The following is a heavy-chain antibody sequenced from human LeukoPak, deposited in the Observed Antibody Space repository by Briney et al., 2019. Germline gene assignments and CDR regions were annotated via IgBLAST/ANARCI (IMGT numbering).Heavy chain of an antibody. D-gene: IGHD1-26*01. CDR2: IYYSGST. J-gene: IGHJ4*02. CDR1: GGSISSSSYY. Sequence: PSETLSLTCTVSGGSISSSSYYWGWIRQPPGKGLEWIGSIYYSGSTNYNPFLKSRVTISVDTSKNQFSLKLSYVTAADTAVYYCARGISRSGSYGHFDYWGQGTLVTVSS. V-gene: IGHV4-39*07. CDR3: ARGISRSGSYGHFDY.